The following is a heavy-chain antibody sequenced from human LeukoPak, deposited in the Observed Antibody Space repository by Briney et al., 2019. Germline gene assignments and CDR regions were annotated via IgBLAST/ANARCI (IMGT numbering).Heavy chain of an antibody. CDR2: IKQDGSEK. Sequence: GGSQRLSCAASGFTFSSYWMSWVRQAPGKGLGWVADIKQDGSEKNYVDSVKGRFTISRDNAKNSLYLQMNSLRAEDTAVYYCARAIGIWSGYSYWGQGTLVTVSS. D-gene: IGHD3-3*01. CDR1: GFTFSSYW. V-gene: IGHV3-7*01. CDR3: ARAIGIWSGYSY. J-gene: IGHJ4*02.